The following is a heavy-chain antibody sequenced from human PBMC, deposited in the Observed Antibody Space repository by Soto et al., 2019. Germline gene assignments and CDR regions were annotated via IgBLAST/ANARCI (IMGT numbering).Heavy chain of an antibody. J-gene: IGHJ4*02. CDR2: ISGSGSST. V-gene: IGHV3-23*01. CDR1: GFTFSNYA. D-gene: IGHD3-22*01. Sequence: GGSLRLSCAASGFTFSNYAMSWVRQAPGKGLEWVSAISGSGSSTHYADSVKGRFTISRDNSKNTLYLQMNSLRAEDTAVYYCAKSGRITTIVVVVRTHFDYWGQGTLVTVSS. CDR3: AKSGRITTIVVVVRTHFDY.